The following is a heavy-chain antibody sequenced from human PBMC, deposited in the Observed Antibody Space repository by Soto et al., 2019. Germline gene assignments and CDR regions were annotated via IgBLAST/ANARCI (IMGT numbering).Heavy chain of an antibody. D-gene: IGHD4-17*01. CDR1: GGSFSTYY. Sequence: SETLSLTCTVSGGSFSTYYWSCIRQPPGKGLEWIGYVSYSGTTNYSPSLKSRVTISLDTSKNEFSLKLRSATAADTAVYYCARDRGSLTTGDGTFDIWGPGTMVTVS. CDR2: VSYSGTT. V-gene: IGHV4-59*01. J-gene: IGHJ3*02. CDR3: ARDRGSLTTGDGTFDI.